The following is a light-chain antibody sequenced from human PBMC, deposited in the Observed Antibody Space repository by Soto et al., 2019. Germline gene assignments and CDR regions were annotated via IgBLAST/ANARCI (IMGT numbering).Light chain of an antibody. Sequence: DIQMTQSPSTLSASVGDRGIITCRASQDVSQWLAWYQQKPGKAPKLLIYKASQLESGVPSRFSGRGSGTEFTLTIRDLQPDDFATYFCQQYDSDSYTFGQGTKLDIK. J-gene: IGKJ2*01. CDR2: KAS. CDR3: QQYDSDSYT. V-gene: IGKV1-5*03. CDR1: QDVSQW.